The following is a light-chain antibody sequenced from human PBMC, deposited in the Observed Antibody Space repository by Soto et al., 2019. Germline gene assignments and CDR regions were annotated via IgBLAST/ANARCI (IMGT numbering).Light chain of an antibody. V-gene: IGKV1-9*01. CDR2: AAS. J-gene: IGKJ3*01. Sequence: DIQLTQSPSFLSASVGDRVTITCRASQDIKNYLVWYQQKPGKAPKLLIYAASTLQSGVPSRYRGSGSGTEFTLTINSLQPEDFATYYCQQVNNYPYTFGPGTKVDFK. CDR3: QQVNNYPYT. CDR1: QDIKNY.